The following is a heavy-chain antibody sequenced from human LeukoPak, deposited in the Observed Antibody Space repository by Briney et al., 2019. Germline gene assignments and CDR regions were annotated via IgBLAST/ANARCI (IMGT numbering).Heavy chain of an antibody. J-gene: IGHJ4*02. CDR2: IKEDGSET. CDR1: GFTFGRSW. Sequence: GGSLRLSCAASGFTFGRSWMDWVRQAPGKGLEWVANIKEDGSETYYVDSAKGRFTISRDNAKSSLYLQMDRARVEDTAIYYCSRSLNNWGQGTLVTVSS. CDR3: SRSLNN. V-gene: IGHV3-7*01.